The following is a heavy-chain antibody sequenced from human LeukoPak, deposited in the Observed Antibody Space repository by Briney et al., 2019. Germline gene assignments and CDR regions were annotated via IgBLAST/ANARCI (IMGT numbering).Heavy chain of an antibody. Sequence: ASVKVSCKASGYTFTSYGISWVRQAPGQGLEWMGWISAYNGNTNYAQKLQGRVTMTTDTSTSTAYMELRSLRSDDTAVYYCARARRYSGSSDFGYWGQGTLVTVSS. CDR3: ARARRYSGSSDFGY. V-gene: IGHV1-18*01. D-gene: IGHD1-26*01. CDR1: GYTFTSYG. J-gene: IGHJ4*02. CDR2: ISAYNGNT.